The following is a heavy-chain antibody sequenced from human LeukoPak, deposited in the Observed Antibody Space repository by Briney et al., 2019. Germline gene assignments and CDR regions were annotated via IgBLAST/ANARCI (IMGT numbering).Heavy chain of an antibody. CDR1: GGSVSSGSYY. CDR3: SRGVISGWTFFMY. D-gene: IGHD6-19*01. J-gene: IGHJ4*02. V-gene: IGHV4-61*01. CDR2: ISYSGST. Sequence: SETLSLTCTVSGGSVSSGSYYWSWIRQPPGKGLEWIGYISYSGSTNYSPSLKSRVTISVDTSKNQFSLKLNSVTAADTAVYYCSRGVISGWTFFMYWGQGTLVTVSS.